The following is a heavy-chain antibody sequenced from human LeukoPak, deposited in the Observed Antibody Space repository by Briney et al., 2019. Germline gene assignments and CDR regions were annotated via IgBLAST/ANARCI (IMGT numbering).Heavy chain of an antibody. CDR3: ARDGPTPGTMDY. V-gene: IGHV3-30*02. Sequence: AGGSLRFSCAAPGFTFSSYGMHWVRQAPGKGLEWVAFIRYDGSNKYYADSVKGRFTISRDNSKNTLYLQMNSLRAEDTAVYYCARDGPTPGTMDYWGQGTLVTVSS. D-gene: IGHD1-1*01. CDR1: GFTFSSYG. J-gene: IGHJ4*02. CDR2: IRYDGSNK.